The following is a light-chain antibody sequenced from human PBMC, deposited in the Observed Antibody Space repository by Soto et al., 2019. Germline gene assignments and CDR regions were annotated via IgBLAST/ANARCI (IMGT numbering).Light chain of an antibody. CDR1: SSNIGNNY. CDR2: ENN. CDR3: GTWDSSLSAVV. J-gene: IGLJ2*01. Sequence: QSVLTQPPSVSEAPGQKVTISCSGSSSNIGNNYVSWYQQLPGTAPELLIYENNKRPSGIPDRFSGSKSGTSATLGISGLQAGDEADYYCGTWDSSLSAVVFGGGTKLTVL. V-gene: IGLV1-51*02.